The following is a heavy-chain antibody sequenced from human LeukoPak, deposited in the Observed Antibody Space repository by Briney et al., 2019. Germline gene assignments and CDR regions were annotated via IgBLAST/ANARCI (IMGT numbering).Heavy chain of an antibody. CDR2: IKSKTDGGTT. J-gene: IGHJ4*02. D-gene: IGHD3-10*01. CDR3: TTDPTIFAMVRGVIWDY. V-gene: IGHV3-15*01. Sequence: GGSLRLSCAGSGFTFSHAWMGWVRQAPGKGLEWVGRIKSKTDGGTTDYAAPVKGRFTISRDDSKNTLYLQMNSLKTEDTAVYYCTTDPTIFAMVRGVIWDYWGQGTLVTVSS. CDR1: GFTFSHAW.